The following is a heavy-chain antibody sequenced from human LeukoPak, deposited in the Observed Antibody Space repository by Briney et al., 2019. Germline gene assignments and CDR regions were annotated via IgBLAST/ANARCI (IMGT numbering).Heavy chain of an antibody. CDR1: GYTFTGYY. V-gene: IGHV1-2*06. D-gene: IGHD6-19*01. J-gene: IGHJ4*02. CDR2: INPNSGGT. CDR3: VKQGRARIAVDGDYFDY. Sequence: ASVKVSCKASGYTFTGYYMHWLRQAPGQGLEWMGRINPNSGGTNFAQKFQGRVTMTRDTSTSTAYMELSRLTSDDTAMYYCVKQGRARIAVDGDYFDYWGQGTLVTVSS.